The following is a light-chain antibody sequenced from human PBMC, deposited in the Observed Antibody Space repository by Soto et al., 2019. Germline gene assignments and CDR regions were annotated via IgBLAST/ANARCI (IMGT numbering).Light chain of an antibody. V-gene: IGKV3-20*01. J-gene: IGKJ1*01. CDR3: QQYGRSPWT. Sequence: VWTQSRPTRSLSPVVRASLSCRASESVGSYLAWYQQKPGQAPRLLIYGASSRATGVPERFSGSGSGTDFTLTISRLEPEDFAVYYCQQYGRSPWTFGQGTKVDI. CDR2: GAS. CDR1: ESVGSY.